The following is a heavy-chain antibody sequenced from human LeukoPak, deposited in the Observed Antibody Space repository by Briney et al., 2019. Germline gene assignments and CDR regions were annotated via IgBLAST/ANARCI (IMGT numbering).Heavy chain of an antibody. CDR3: ARHSVDIVATVHTQTYGLDV. CDR2: IYPGGSDT. J-gene: IGHJ6*02. V-gene: IGHV5-51*01. D-gene: IGHD5-12*01. CDR1: GYSFTSYW. Sequence: GESLKISCKGSGYSFTSYWIGWVRQMPGKGLEWMGIIYPGGSDTRYSPSFQGHVTISADKSISTAYLQWDSLKASDTAMYYCARHSVDIVATVHTQTYGLDVWGQGTTVTVSS.